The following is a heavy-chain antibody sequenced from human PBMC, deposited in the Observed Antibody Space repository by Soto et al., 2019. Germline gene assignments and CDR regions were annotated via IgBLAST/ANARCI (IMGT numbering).Heavy chain of an antibody. D-gene: IGHD4-4*01. J-gene: IGHJ6*03. Sequence: EVQLVESGGGLVQPGGSLRLSCAASGFTFSSYWMSWVRQAPGKGLEWVANIKQDGSEKYYVDSVKGRFTISRDHAKNSRYNQRNSLRAEDTAVYYGARVGEYYSNYVGCYYYYMDVWGKGTTVTVSS. CDR3: ARVGEYYSNYVGCYYYYMDV. CDR1: GFTFSSYW. V-gene: IGHV3-7*04. CDR2: IKQDGSEK.